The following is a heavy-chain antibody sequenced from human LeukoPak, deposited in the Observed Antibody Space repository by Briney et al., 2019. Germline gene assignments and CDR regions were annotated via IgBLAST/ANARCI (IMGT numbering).Heavy chain of an antibody. CDR1: GYTFTSYG. D-gene: IGHD6-19*01. V-gene: IGHV1-18*01. CDR2: ISAYNGNT. CDR3: ARDGSGWWYYYMDV. J-gene: IGHJ6*03. Sequence: ASVKVSCKASGYTFTSYGISWVRQAPGQGLEWMGWISAYNGNTNYAQKLQGRVTMTRDMSTSTVYMELSSLRSEDTAVYYCARDGSGWWYYYMDVWGKGTAVTVSS.